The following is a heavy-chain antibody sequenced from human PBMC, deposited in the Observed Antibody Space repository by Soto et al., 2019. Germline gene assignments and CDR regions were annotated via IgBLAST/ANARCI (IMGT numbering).Heavy chain of an antibody. V-gene: IGHV1-3*01. D-gene: IGHD3-22*01. CDR2: INPGNGNT. Sequence: QVQLVQSGAEVKKPGASVKVSCKASGYTFTSYGMNWVRQAPGRGLEWMGWINPGNGNTKYSQKFNGRVTIERDTSASTAYMELSSLRSEDTAVYYCARGGYFDSSNYLAYWGLGTLVTVSS. CDR1: GYTFTSYG. J-gene: IGHJ4*02. CDR3: ARGGYFDSSNYLAY.